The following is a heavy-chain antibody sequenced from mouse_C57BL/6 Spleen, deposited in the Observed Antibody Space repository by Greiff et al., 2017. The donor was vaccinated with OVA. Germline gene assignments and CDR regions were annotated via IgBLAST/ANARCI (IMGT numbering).Heavy chain of an antibody. D-gene: IGHD2-2*01. CDR2: IRNKANGYTT. CDR1: GFTFTDYY. V-gene: IGHV7-3*01. J-gene: IGHJ3*01. CDR3: ARYMGYDGFAY. Sequence: EVQLVESGGGLVQPGGSLSLSCAASGFTFTDYYMSWVRQPPGKALEWLGFIRNKANGYTTEYSASVKGRFTISRDNSQSILYLQMNALRAEDSATYYCARYMGYDGFAYWGQGTLVTVSA.